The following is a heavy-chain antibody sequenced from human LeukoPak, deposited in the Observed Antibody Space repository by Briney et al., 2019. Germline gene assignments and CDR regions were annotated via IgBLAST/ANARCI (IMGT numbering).Heavy chain of an antibody. D-gene: IGHD1-26*01. Sequence: PGGSLRLSCAASGFTFNTYWMHWVRQAPGKGLVWVSRINSDGRSTSYADSVKGRFTIYRDNAKKTLYLQMNSLRVEETAVYYCARDQGGATRIDYWGQGTLVTVSS. CDR1: GFTFNTYW. CDR2: INSDGRST. V-gene: IGHV3-74*01. CDR3: ARDQGGATRIDY. J-gene: IGHJ4*02.